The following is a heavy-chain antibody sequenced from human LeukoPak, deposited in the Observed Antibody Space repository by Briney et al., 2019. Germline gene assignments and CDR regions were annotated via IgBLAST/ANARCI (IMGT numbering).Heavy chain of an antibody. CDR3: ARGTYYDSSGFFNWFDP. Sequence: ASVKVSCKASGGTFSSYAISWVRQAPGRGLEWMGGIIPIFGTANYAQKFQGRVTITADESTSTAYMELSSLRSEDTAVYYCARGTYYDSSGFFNWFDPWGQGTLVTVSS. J-gene: IGHJ5*02. CDR1: GGTFSSYA. D-gene: IGHD3-22*01. CDR2: IIPIFGTA. V-gene: IGHV1-69*01.